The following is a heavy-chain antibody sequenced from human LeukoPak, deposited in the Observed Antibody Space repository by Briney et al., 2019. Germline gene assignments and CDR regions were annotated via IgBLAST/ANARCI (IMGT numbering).Heavy chain of an antibody. J-gene: IGHJ3*02. Sequence: PSETLSLTCTVSGGSISSGGYYWSWIRQPPGKGLEWIGYIYHSGSTYYNPSLKSRVTISVDRSKNQFSLKLSSVTAADTAVYYCARDTNPGTPDAFDIWGQGTMVTVSS. CDR2: IYHSGST. V-gene: IGHV4-30-2*01. CDR1: GGSISSGGYY. CDR3: ARDTNPGTPDAFDI. D-gene: IGHD2-15*01.